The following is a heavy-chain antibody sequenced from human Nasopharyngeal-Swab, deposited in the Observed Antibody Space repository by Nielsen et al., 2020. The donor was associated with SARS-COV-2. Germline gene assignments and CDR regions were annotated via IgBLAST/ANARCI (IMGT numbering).Heavy chain of an antibody. V-gene: IGHV3-23*01. CDR3: EKSGSGYSPDKLYYMDV. CDR1: RFTFSRLS. J-gene: IGHJ6*03. CDR2: ISGRGGST. D-gene: IGHD6-13*01. Sequence: GRSLSPSCAVSRFTFSRLSVRWDRHAPKKGLEWVSSISGRGGSTYYADSVKGRFTLSRDNSKNTLYLQMNSLRAEDTAVYYCEKSGSGYSPDKLYYMDVWGKGTTVTVSS.